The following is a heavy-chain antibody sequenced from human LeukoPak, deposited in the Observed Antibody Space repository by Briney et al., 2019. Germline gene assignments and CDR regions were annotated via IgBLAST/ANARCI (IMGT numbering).Heavy chain of an antibody. V-gene: IGHV3-30*18. Sequence: GGSLRLSCAASGFTFSNYGMHWVRQAPGKGLEWVAVISYDGSNKYYADSVKGRFTISRDNSKNTLYLQMNSLRAEDTAVYYCAKVGSYLDYYGMDVWGQGTTVTVSS. CDR1: GFTFSNYG. D-gene: IGHD3-10*01. J-gene: IGHJ6*02. CDR3: AKVGSYLDYYGMDV. CDR2: ISYDGSNK.